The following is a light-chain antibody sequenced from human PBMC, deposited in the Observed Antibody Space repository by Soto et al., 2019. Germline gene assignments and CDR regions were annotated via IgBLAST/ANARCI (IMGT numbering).Light chain of an antibody. J-gene: IGLJ2*01. V-gene: IGLV2-23*02. CDR3: CSYAGSSTFL. Sequence: QSALTQPASVSGSPGQSITISCTGTSSDVGSYNLVSWYQHHPGKAPKLMIYEVSKRPSGVSNRFSGSKSGNTASLTISGLQAEDEAHYYCCSYAGSSTFLFGGGTKVTVL. CDR1: SSDVGSYNL. CDR2: EVS.